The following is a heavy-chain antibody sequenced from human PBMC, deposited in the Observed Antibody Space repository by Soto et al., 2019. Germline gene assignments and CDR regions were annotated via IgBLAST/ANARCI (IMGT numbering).Heavy chain of an antibody. J-gene: IGHJ4*02. V-gene: IGHV3-33*01. CDR1: GFTFSSYG. Sequence: GGSLRLSCAASGFTFSSYGMHWVRQAPGKGLEWVAVIWYDGSNKYYADSVKGRFTISRDNSKNTLYLQMNSLRAEDTAVYYCARGASSGGGSCLYWGQGTLVTVSS. CDR2: IWYDGSNK. D-gene: IGHD2-15*01. CDR3: ARGASSGGGSCLY.